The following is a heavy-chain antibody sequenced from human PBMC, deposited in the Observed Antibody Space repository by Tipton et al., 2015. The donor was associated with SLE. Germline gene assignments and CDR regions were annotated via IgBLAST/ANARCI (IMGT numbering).Heavy chain of an antibody. Sequence: TLSLTCTVSGGSISSYYWSWIRQPPGKGLEWIGSIYYSGSTYYNQSLKSRVTISVDTSKNQFSLKLSSVTASDTAVYYCARRGSVTAAADLFDYWGQGTLVTVFS. CDR3: ARRGSVTAAADLFDY. J-gene: IGHJ4*02. CDR1: GGSISSYY. CDR2: IYYSGST. V-gene: IGHV4-39*01. D-gene: IGHD6-13*01.